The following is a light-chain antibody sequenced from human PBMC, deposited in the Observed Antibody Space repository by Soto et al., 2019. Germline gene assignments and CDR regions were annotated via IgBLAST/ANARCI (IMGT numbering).Light chain of an antibody. V-gene: IGLV1-40*01. CDR3: QSYDTSLSGYV. CDR2: GNS. Sequence: QSVLTQPPSVSGAPGQRVTISCTGSSSNIGAGYDVHWYQQLPGTAPKLLIYGNSNRPSVVPDRFSVSKSGTSASLAITGLQPEDEADYYCQSYDTSLSGYVFGTGTKLTVL. CDR1: SSNIGAGYD. J-gene: IGLJ1*01.